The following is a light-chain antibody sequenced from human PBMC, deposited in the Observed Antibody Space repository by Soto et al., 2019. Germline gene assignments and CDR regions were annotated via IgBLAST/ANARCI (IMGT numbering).Light chain of an antibody. CDR1: SSDVGSYNL. CDR3: CSYAGSSTSLYV. V-gene: IGLV2-23*02. Sequence: SALTKPASVYGSPGQSITISCTGTSSDVGSYNLVSWYQQHPGKAPKLMIYEVSKRPSGVSNRFSGSKSGNTASLTISGLQAEDEADYYCCSYAGSSTSLYVFGTGTKVTVL. CDR2: EVS. J-gene: IGLJ1*01.